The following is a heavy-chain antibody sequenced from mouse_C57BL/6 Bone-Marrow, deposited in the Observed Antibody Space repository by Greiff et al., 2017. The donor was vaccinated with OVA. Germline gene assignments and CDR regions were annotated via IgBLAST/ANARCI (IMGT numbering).Heavy chain of an antibody. CDR2: ISYSGST. J-gene: IGHJ1*03. Sequence: EVQLQQSGPGLAKPSQTLSLTCSVTGYSITGDYWNWIRKFPGNKLEYMGYISYSGSTYYNPSLKSRISITRDTSKNQYYLQLNSVTTEDTATYYCARYGSSYRYFDVWGTGTTVTVSS. CDR3: ARYGSSYRYFDV. CDR1: GYSITGDY. V-gene: IGHV3-8*01. D-gene: IGHD1-1*01.